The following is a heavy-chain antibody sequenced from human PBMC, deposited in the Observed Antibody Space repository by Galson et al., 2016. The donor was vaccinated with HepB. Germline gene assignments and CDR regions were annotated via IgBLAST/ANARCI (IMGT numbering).Heavy chain of an antibody. J-gene: IGHJ5*02. CDR3: VRDHSVVPTTAYNWFDP. CDR2: INSDGTIS. V-gene: IGHV3-74*01. Sequence: SLRLSCAASGFAFSSHWMHWVRPDLGKGLVWVSRINSDGTISNYADSVKGRFTISRDNAKNTLYLQMNSLRAEDTAVYFCVRDHSVVPTTAYNWFDPWGRGTLVTVSS. CDR1: GFAFSSHW. D-gene: IGHD4-23*01.